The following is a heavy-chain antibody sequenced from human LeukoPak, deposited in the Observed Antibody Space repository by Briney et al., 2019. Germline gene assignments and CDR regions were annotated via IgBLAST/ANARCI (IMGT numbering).Heavy chain of an antibody. CDR1: GYTFTGYY. CDR3: ARSYDASIYYYYYYMDV. J-gene: IGHJ6*03. V-gene: IGHV1-2*02. D-gene: IGHD1-1*01. CDR2: INPNSGGT. Sequence: AASVKVSCKASGYTFTGYYMHWVRQAPGQGLEWMGWINPNSGGTNYAQKFQGRVTMTRDTSISTAYMELSRLRSDDTAVYYCARSYDASIYYYYYYMDVWGEGTTVTISS.